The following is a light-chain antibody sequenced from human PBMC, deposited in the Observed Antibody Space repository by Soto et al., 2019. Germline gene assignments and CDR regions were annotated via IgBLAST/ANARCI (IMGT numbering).Light chain of an antibody. CDR1: SSDVGGYNS. Sequence: QSALTQPASVSGSPGQSITISCTGTSSDVGGYNSVSWYQQNPGKAPKLMIYDVSNRPSGVSNRFSGSKSGNTASLTISGLQAEDEADYYCSSYTSSSTPDVFGTGTKLTVL. CDR3: SSYTSSSTPDV. V-gene: IGLV2-14*01. CDR2: DVS. J-gene: IGLJ1*01.